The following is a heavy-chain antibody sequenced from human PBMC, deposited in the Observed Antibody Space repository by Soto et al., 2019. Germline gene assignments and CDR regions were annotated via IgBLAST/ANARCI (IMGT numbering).Heavy chain of an antibody. D-gene: IGHD3-10*01. J-gene: IGHJ6*02. CDR1: GGSISSGGYY. Sequence: QVQLQESGPGLVKPSQTLSLTCTVSGGSISSGGYYWTWIRQHPEKGLEWIGYIYYSGSTHYNPSLQSRASIPAETSKKLFSLGLNVVTGADTAVYYCARDVGIWFGEISKSANYYSGLDVWGQGTTVTVS. V-gene: IGHV4-31*03. CDR2: IYYSGST. CDR3: ARDVGIWFGEISKSANYYSGLDV.